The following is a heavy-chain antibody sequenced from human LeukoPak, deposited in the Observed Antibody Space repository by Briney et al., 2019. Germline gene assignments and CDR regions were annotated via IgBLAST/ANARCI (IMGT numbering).Heavy chain of an antibody. CDR3: ARRGFSSGWYYFDY. Sequence: GGSLSLSRAPSGFPFSSFEVNWVRPAPGRGLEWGSYISSSGSTIYYADSEKGQFTSSRDNAKNSLYLQMNSLRAEDTAVYYCARRGFSSGWYYFDYWGQGTLATVSS. D-gene: IGHD6-19*01. J-gene: IGHJ4*02. V-gene: IGHV3-48*03. CDR2: ISSSGSTI. CDR1: GFPFSSFE.